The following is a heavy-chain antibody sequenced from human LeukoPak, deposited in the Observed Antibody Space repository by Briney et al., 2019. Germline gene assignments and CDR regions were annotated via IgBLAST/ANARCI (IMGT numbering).Heavy chain of an antibody. CDR1: RYSFTNYW. CDR2: IYPGDSDT. J-gene: IGHJ4*02. CDR3: ARQGDYYDSSVDY. V-gene: IGHV5-51*01. D-gene: IGHD3-22*01. Sequence: GESLKISCKGSRYSFTNYWIGWVRQMPGKGLEWMGIIYPGDSDTRYSPSFQGQVTISADKSISTAYLQWSSLKASDTAMYYCARQGDYYDSSVDYWGQGTLVTVSS.